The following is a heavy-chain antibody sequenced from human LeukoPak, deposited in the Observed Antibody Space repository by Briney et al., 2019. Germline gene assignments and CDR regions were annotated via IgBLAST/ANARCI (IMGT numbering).Heavy chain of an antibody. D-gene: IGHD3-22*01. Sequence: PGGSLRLSCAASGFTFSSYSMNWVRQAPGKGLEWVSYISSSSSIKYYADSVKGRFTTSRDNAKNSLYLQMNSLRAEDTAVYYCARVWDDSSGDGDYWGQGTLVTVSS. V-gene: IGHV3-48*01. CDR3: ARVWDDSSGDGDY. J-gene: IGHJ4*02. CDR1: GFTFSSYS. CDR2: ISSSSSIK.